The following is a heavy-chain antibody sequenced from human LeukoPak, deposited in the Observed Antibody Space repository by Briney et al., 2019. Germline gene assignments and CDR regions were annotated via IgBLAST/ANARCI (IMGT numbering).Heavy chain of an antibody. CDR1: GGSFSGYC. J-gene: IGHJ3*02. Sequence: PSETLSLTCAVYGGSFSGYCWSWIRQPPGKGLEWIGEINHSGSTNYKPSLKSRVTISVDTSKNQFSLKLSSVTAADTAVYYCARTDYGDYDAFDIWGQGTMVTVSS. V-gene: IGHV4-34*01. CDR2: INHSGST. CDR3: ARTDYGDYDAFDI. D-gene: IGHD4-17*01.